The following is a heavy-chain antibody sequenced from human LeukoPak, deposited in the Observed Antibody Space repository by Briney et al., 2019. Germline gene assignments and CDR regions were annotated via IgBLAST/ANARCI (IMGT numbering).Heavy chain of an antibody. V-gene: IGHV4-59*01. CDR3: ARQRTPGIAAWFDP. D-gene: IGHD6-13*01. J-gene: IGHJ5*02. Sequence: SETLSLTCTVSGASISSYYWSWIRQPPGKGLEWIGYIYYSGSTNYNPSLKSRVTISVDTSKNQFSLKLSSVTAADTAVYYCARQRTPGIAAWFDPWGQGTLVTVSS. CDR1: GASISSYY. CDR2: IYYSGST.